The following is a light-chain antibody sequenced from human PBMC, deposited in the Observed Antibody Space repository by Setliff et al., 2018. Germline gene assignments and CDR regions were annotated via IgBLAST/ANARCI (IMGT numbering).Light chain of an antibody. Sequence: QSVLTQPAAVSGSPGQSITISCTGTSSDVGGYDYVSWYQQHPGKAPKLMIYEVSKRPSGVSDRFSGSKSANTASLTISGLQTEDEADYCCLSYTSKTTHAPFGGGTKVTVL. J-gene: IGLJ2*01. CDR1: SSDVGGYDY. CDR2: EVS. V-gene: IGLV2-14*01. CDR3: LSYTSKTTHAP.